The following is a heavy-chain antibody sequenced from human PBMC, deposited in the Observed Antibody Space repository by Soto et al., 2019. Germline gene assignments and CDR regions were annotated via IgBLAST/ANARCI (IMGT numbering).Heavy chain of an antibody. CDR3: ASDYYDSSGYYYVSGY. CDR2: IIPILGIA. D-gene: IGHD3-22*01. V-gene: IGHV1-69*02. CDR1: GGTFSSYT. J-gene: IGHJ4*02. Sequence: SVKVSCKASGGTFSSYTISWVRQAPGQGLEWMGRIIPILGIANYAQKFQGRVTITADKSTSTAYMELSSLRSEDTAVYYCASDYYDSSGYYYVSGYWGQGTLVTVSS.